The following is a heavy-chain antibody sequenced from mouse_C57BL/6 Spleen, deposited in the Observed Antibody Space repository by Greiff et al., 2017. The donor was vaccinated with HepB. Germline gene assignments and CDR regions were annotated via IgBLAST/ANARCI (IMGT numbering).Heavy chain of an antibody. V-gene: IGHV7-3*01. CDR2: IRNKANGYTT. CDR1: GFTFTDYY. CDR3: ASYYYGSSYLPFAY. D-gene: IGHD1-1*01. J-gene: IGHJ3*01. Sequence: EVKLVESGGGLVQPGGSLSLSCAASGFTFTDYYMSWVRQPPGKALEWLGFIRNKANGYTTEYSASVKGRFTFSRDNSQSILYLQMNALRAEDSATYYCASYYYGSSYLPFAYWGQGTLVTVSA.